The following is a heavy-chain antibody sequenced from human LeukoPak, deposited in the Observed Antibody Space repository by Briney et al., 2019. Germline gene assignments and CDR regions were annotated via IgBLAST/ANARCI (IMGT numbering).Heavy chain of an antibody. CDR3: AKGLGDFWSGTNFDY. D-gene: IGHD3-3*01. V-gene: IGHV3-23*01. J-gene: IGHJ4*02. CDR2: ISGGGVTT. CDR1: GFTFSSDA. Sequence: GGSLRLSCTASGFTFSSDAMTWVRQAPGKGLEWVSTISGGGVTTYYADSVKGRFTISTDNAKNTLYLQMNSLRAEDTAIYYCAKGLGDFWSGTNFDYWGQGTLVTVSS.